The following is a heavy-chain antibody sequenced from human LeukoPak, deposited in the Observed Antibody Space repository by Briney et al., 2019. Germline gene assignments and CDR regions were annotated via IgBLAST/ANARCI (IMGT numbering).Heavy chain of an antibody. CDR1: GFTFSGYD. J-gene: IGHJ4*02. D-gene: IGHD4-17*01. CDR3: AKEIDYGDYRGPDY. V-gene: IGHV3-30*02. CDR2: IRYDGSYT. Sequence: GGSLRLSCAASGFTFSGYDMNWVRQAPGKGLEWLAFIRYDGSYTYYAESVKGRFTISRDNSKNTLFLQTKSLRTADTAVYYCAKEIDYGDYRGPDYWGQGTLVTVSS.